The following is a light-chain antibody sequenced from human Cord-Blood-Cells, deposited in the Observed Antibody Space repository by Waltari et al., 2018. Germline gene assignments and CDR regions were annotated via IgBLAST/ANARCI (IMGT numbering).Light chain of an antibody. V-gene: IGLV2-23*03. CDR3: CSYAGSSTFVV. Sequence: QSALTQPASVSGSPGQSITIPCTGTSSDVGSYNLVSWYQQHPGKAPKLMIYEGSKRPSGFSNRFSGSKSGNTASLTISGLQAEDEADYYCCSYAGSSTFVVFGGGTKLTVL. J-gene: IGLJ2*01. CDR2: EGS. CDR1: SSDVGSYNL.